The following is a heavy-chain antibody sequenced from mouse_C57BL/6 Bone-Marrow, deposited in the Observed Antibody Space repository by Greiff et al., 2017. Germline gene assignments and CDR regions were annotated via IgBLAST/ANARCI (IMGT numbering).Heavy chain of an antibody. CDR3: AREHYYGSSPLGLGV. Sequence: VQLQQSGAELVRPGASVKLSCKASGYTFTDYYINWVKQRPGQGLEWIARIYPGSGNTYYNEKFKGKATLTAEKSSSTAYMQLSSLTSEDSAVYFCAREHYYGSSPLGLGVWGTGTTVTVSS. CDR2: IYPGSGNT. CDR1: GYTFTDYY. V-gene: IGHV1-76*01. J-gene: IGHJ1*03. D-gene: IGHD1-1*01.